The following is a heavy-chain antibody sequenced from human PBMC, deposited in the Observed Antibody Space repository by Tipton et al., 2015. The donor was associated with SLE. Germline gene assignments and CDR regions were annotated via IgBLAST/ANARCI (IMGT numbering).Heavy chain of an antibody. J-gene: IGHJ6*03. Sequence: TLSLTCAVSGGSVTTYYWSWVRQPPGKGLEWLGFVYHSGTTGYNPSLSNRLTLSLDTSRNHFSLKLTSVTAADTAVYYCARAGAGYYYYYYMDVWGKGTTVTVSS. CDR1: GGSVTTYY. V-gene: IGHV4-59*02. CDR2: VYHSGTT. CDR3: ARAGAGYYYYYYMDV.